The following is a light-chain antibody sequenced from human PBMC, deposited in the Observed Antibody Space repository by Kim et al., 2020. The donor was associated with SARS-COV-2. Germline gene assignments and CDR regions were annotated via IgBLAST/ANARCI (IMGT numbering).Light chain of an antibody. CDR2: GAS. CDR1: QSVSSN. J-gene: IGKJ2*03. CDR3: QQYNNWPDS. Sequence: SVSPGERATITCRASQSVSSNLAWYQQKPGQAPRLLIYGASTRATGIPARFSGSGSGTEFTLTISSLQSEDFAVYYCQQYNNWPDSFGQGTKLEI. V-gene: IGKV3-15*01.